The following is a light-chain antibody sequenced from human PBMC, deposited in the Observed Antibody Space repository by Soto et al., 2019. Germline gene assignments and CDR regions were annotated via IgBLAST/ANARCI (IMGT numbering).Light chain of an antibody. CDR3: QQYGSSSFT. V-gene: IGKV3-20*01. CDR1: QSVSSSY. J-gene: IGKJ3*01. Sequence: EIVLTQSPGTLSLSPGERATLSCRASQSVSSSYLAWYQQKPGQAPRLLIYGASSRATGIPDRFSGSGSGTDLTLTISRLEPEDFAVYYFQQYGSSSFTFGPGTKVDIK. CDR2: GAS.